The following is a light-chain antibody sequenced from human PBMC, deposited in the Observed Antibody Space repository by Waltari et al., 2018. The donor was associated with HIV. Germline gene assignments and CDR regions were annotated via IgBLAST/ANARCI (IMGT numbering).Light chain of an antibody. CDR3: QQRSNWPPYT. CDR1: QSVSSY. J-gene: IGKJ2*01. V-gene: IGKV3-11*01. Sequence: ELVLPQSPVTLSLSPGERATLSCRASQSVSSYLAWYQQKPGQAPRLLIYDASNRATGIPARFSGSGSGTDFTLTITSLEPEDFAVYYCQQRSNWPPYTFGQGTKLEIK. CDR2: DAS.